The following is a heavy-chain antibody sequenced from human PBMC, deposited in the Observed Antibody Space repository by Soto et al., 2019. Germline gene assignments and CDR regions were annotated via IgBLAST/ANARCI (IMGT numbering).Heavy chain of an antibody. V-gene: IGHV3-53*01. D-gene: IGHD6-13*01. J-gene: IGHJ4*02. CDR3: ARERSSSLDY. CDR1: GLTVGDIY. Sequence: GGSLRLSCAASGLTVGDIYMSWVRQAPGMGLEWVSAIYYNGTTYYADSVKGRFTISRDTSKNTLSLQMDSLRAGDTAVYYCARERSSSLDYWGQGTLVTVSS. CDR2: IYYNGTT.